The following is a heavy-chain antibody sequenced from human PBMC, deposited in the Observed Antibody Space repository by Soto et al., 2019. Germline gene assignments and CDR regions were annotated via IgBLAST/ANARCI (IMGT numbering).Heavy chain of an antibody. CDR1: GGSISSGGYY. CDR3: ARGEYSNYVTWFDP. CDR2: IYYSGST. D-gene: IGHD4-4*01. Sequence: QVQLQESGPGLVKPSQTLSLTCTVSGGSISSGGYYWSWIRQHPGKGLEWIGYIYYSGSTYYTPSLKSLVTISVDTSKNQFSLKLSSVTAADTAVYYCARGEYSNYVTWFDPWGQGTLVTVSS. J-gene: IGHJ5*02. V-gene: IGHV4-31*01.